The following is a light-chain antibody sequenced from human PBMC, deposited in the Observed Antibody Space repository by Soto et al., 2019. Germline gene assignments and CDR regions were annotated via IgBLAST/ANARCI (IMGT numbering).Light chain of an antibody. CDR2: GAS. CDR1: QSISSSY. CDR3: QQYGITSHT. V-gene: IGKV3-20*01. Sequence: EVVLTQSPGTLSLSPGERATLSCRASQSISSSYLAWYQQRPGQAPRLLIHGASSRATGIPDRFSGSGSGTDYTLTISRLEPEEFAVYYCQQYGITSHTFGQGTKLEI. J-gene: IGKJ2*01.